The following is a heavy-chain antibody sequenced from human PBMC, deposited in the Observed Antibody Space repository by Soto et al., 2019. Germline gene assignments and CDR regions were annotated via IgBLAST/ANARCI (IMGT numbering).Heavy chain of an antibody. J-gene: IGHJ4*02. D-gene: IGHD6-13*01. CDR1: GFTFGDCY. V-gene: IGHV3-49*03. Sequence: PGGSLRLSCTTSGFTFGDCYISWFRQAPGKGLEWVGFIRSEAYGGTTDYAASVKGRFTISRDDFNSIAYLQMNSLNTEDTAVYFCTSAPIGTSLTFWGQGTLVTVSS. CDR3: TSAPIGTSLTF. CDR2: IRSEAYGGTT.